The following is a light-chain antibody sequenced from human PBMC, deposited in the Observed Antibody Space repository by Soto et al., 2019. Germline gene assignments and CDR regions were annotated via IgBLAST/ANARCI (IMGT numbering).Light chain of an antibody. CDR2: DAS. V-gene: IGKV1-5*01. CDR3: QQYNSYPYT. Sequence: DIQMTQSPSTLSASVGDRVTITCRASQSISSWLAWYQQKPGKAPKLLIYDASSLESGVPSRFSGSGSGTEVTLTISSLQPDDSATDYCQQYNSYPYTFGQGTKLEIK. J-gene: IGKJ2*01. CDR1: QSISSW.